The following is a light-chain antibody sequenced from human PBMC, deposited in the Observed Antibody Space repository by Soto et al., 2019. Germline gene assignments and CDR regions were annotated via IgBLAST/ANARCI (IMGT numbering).Light chain of an antibody. CDR2: LEGSGSH. Sequence: QPVLTQSSSASASLGSSVKLTCTLSSGHSSYIIAWHQQQPGKAPRYLMKLEGSGSHNKGSGVPDRFSGSSSGADRYLTISNLQFEDEADYYCETWGSNPRVFGGGTKFTVL. J-gene: IGLJ3*02. CDR3: ETWGSNPRV. V-gene: IGLV4-60*02. CDR1: SGHSSYI.